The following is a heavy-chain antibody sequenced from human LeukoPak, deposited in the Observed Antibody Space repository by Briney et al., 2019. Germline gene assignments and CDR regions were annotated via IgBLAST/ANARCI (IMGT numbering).Heavy chain of an antibody. Sequence: ASVKVSCKASGYTFTSYDINWVRQATGQGLEWMGWMNPNSGNTGYAQKFQGRVTMTRNTSISTAYMELSSLRSEDTAVYYCARAIYGAFWSGYYLGYYYYNMDVWGKGTTVTVSS. D-gene: IGHD3-3*01. CDR1: GYTFTSYD. CDR3: ARAIYGAFWSGYYLGYYYYNMDV. V-gene: IGHV1-8*01. CDR2: MNPNSGNT. J-gene: IGHJ6*03.